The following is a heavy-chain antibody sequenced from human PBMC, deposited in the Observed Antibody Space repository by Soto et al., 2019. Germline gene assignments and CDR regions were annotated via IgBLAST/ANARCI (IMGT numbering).Heavy chain of an antibody. Sequence: PSETLSLTCTVSGGSINSYYWSWIRQPPGKALEWIGYAFYSGSTKYNPSLKSRVTISVDTSKTHFSLNLSSVTAADTAVYYCARDKGRYDSGMDVWGQGTTVTVSS. V-gene: IGHV4-59*01. CDR2: AFYSGST. CDR1: GGSINSYY. D-gene: IGHD3-9*01. J-gene: IGHJ6*02. CDR3: ARDKGRYDSGMDV.